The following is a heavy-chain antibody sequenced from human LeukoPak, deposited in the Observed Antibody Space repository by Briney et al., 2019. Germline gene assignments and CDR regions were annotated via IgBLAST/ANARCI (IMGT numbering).Heavy chain of an antibody. V-gene: IGHV3-23*01. J-gene: IGHJ6*03. Sequence: GGSLRLSCAASGFTFSSYAMSWVRQAPGEGLEWVSAVSGSGGSTYYADSVKGRFTISRDNSKNTLYLQMNSLRAEDTAVYDCATSPHYCSSTSCYIYMDVWGKGTTVTGSS. CDR1: GFTFSSYA. CDR3: ATSPHYCSSTSCYIYMDV. CDR2: VSGSGGST. D-gene: IGHD2-2*02.